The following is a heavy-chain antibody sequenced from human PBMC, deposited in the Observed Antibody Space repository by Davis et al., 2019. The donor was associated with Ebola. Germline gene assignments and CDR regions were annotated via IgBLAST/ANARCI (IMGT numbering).Heavy chain of an antibody. CDR1: GASISSYY. CDR2: IYYSGST. V-gene: IGHV4-59*01. J-gene: IGHJ3*02. Sequence: SETLSLTCSVSGASISSYYWSWIRQPPGKGLEWIGYIYYSGSTNYNPSLKSRVTISVDTSKNQFSLNVNSVTAADTALYYCARGPKLSDAFDIWGQGTMVTVSS. CDR3: ARGPKLSDAFDI.